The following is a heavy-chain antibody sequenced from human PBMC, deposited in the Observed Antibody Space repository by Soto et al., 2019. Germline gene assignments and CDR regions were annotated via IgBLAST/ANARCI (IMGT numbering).Heavy chain of an antibody. CDR1: GFSFSDYP. CDR3: VRGGGYDSFDF. J-gene: IGHJ4*02. CDR2: IRSTSDDT. V-gene: IGHV3-48*01. D-gene: IGHD2-15*01. Sequence: PGGSLSLSCAASGFSFSDYPMNWVRQAPGKGLEWLSNIRSTSDDTYYAESLQGRFTISRDIARNQFFLSLSSMTAADKAVYYCVRGGGYDSFDFWGQGIQVTVSS.